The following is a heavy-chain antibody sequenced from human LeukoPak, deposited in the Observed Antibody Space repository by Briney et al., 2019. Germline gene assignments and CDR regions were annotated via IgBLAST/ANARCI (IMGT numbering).Heavy chain of an antibody. CDR3: AKGDYDFWSGYYSSYYYYMDV. CDR1: GFTFDDYA. V-gene: IGHV3-43*02. J-gene: IGHJ6*03. Sequence: GGSLRLSCAASGFTFDDYAMHWVRQAPGKGLEWVSLISGDGGSTYYADSVKGRFTISRDNSKNSLYLQMNSLRTEDTALYYCAKGDYDFWSGYYSSYYYYMDVWGKGTTVTVSS. CDR2: ISGDGGST. D-gene: IGHD3-3*01.